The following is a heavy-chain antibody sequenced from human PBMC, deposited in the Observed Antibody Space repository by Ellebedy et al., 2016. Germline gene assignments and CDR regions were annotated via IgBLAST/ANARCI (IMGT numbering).Heavy chain of an antibody. Sequence: SETLSLTCTVSGGSISSYYWSWIRQPPGKGLEWIGYFYYIGNTNYNPSLKSRVTISVDTSKNQLSLKLTSVTAADTAVYYCARERGVGDSANGEFDYWGQGTLVTVSS. CDR2: FYYIGNT. V-gene: IGHV4-59*01. CDR3: ARERGVGDSANGEFDY. CDR1: GGSISSYY. D-gene: IGHD3-10*01. J-gene: IGHJ4*02.